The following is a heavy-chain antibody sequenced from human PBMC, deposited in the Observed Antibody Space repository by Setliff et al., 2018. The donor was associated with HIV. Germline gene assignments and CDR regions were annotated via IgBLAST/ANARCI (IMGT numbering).Heavy chain of an antibody. CDR3: AKDGPAVDTAKDY. D-gene: IGHD5-18*01. Sequence: SCKASGGTFSYYAMHWVRQAPGKGLEWVALISYDGSNKYYADSVKGRFTISRDNSKNTLYLQMNSLRAEDTAVYYCAKDGPAVDTAKDYWGQGTLVTVSS. V-gene: IGHV3-30*07. CDR2: ISYDGSNK. J-gene: IGHJ4*02. CDR1: GGTFSYYA.